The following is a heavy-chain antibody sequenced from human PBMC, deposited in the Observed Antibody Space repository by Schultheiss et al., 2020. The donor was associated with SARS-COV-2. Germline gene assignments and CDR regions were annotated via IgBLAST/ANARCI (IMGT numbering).Heavy chain of an antibody. D-gene: IGHD2-15*01. CDR1: GGSISRGYY. CDR2: VYHSGST. Sequence: SETLSLTCTVSGGSISRGYYWGWIRQPPGKGLEWIGNVYHSGSTYYNPSLKSRVSISLDTSKNQFSLKLSSVTAADTAVYYCATQVVVAAATAFWGQGALVTVSS. V-gene: IGHV4-38-2*02. J-gene: IGHJ4*02. CDR3: ATQVVVAAATAF.